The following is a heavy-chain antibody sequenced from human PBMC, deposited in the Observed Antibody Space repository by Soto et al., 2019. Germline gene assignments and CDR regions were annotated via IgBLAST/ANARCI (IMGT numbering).Heavy chain of an antibody. Sequence: SETLSLTCTVSGFSISSGGDYYWIWVRQPPGKGLESIGYIYYTGTTYYSPSLKSRVTISVDPPNDQFSLKLTSVTAADTAVYYCARGSIKDSNGYYTWAFDIWGQGTMVTVSS. J-gene: IGHJ3*02. CDR1: GFSISSGGDYY. V-gene: IGHV4-30-4*08. D-gene: IGHD3-22*01. CDR3: ARGSIKDSNGYYTWAFDI. CDR2: IYYTGTT.